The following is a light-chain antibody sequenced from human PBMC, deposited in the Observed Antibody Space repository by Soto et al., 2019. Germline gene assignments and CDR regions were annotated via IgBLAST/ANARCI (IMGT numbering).Light chain of an antibody. V-gene: IGKV1-39*01. J-gene: IGKJ4*01. Sequence: IQMTQSPSSLSASVGDRVTITCRASQDIRKDLAWYQQKPGKAPKLLIYDASTLQSGVPPRFSGSGSGSDFSLPISSLHPEDFATYYCQQSFASPPITFGGGTTVDIK. CDR3: QQSFASPPIT. CDR2: DAS. CDR1: QDIRKD.